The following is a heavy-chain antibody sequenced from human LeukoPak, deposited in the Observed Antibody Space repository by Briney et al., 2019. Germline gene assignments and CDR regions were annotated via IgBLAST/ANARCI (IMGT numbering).Heavy chain of an antibody. V-gene: IGHV3-48*03. J-gene: IGHJ4*02. D-gene: IGHD3-10*01. CDR1: GFTFSSYE. CDR2: ISTGGDTI. CDR3: ARPLGYSGSGSYYAY. Sequence: GGSLRLSCEASGFTFSSYETSWVRQAPGKGLEWVSYISTGGDTIHYADSVKGRFTISRDNAKKSLYLQMNSLRAEDTAVYYCARPLGYSGSGSYYAYWGQGTLVTASA.